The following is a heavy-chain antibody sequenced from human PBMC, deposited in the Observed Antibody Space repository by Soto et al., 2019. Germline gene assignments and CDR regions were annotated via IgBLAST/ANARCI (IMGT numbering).Heavy chain of an antibody. CDR1: GGSISNGGYY. CDR2: IYYSGNT. CDR3: ARDVTDFWSGHEGMDV. J-gene: IGHJ6*02. V-gene: IGHV4-31*03. Sequence: SETLSLTCTVSGGSISNGGYYWTWIRQHPGKGLEWIGYIYYSGNTYYNPSLKSRATISVDTSKNQFSLKLTSVTAADTAVYYCARDVTDFWSGHEGMDVWGQGTTVTVSS. D-gene: IGHD3-3*01.